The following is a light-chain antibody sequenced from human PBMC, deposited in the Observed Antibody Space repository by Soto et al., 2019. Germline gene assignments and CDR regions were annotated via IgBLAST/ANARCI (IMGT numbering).Light chain of an antibody. CDR1: SSNIGNNY. CDR3: ATWDSSFYV. CDR2: DNN. J-gene: IGLJ1*01. V-gene: IGLV1-51*01. Sequence: QSVLTQPPSVSAAPGQKVTISCSGSSSNIGNNYVSWYQQLPGTAPKLLIYDNNKRPSGIPDRFSGSKSGTSATLGITGLQTGDEADYYFATWDSSFYVFGTGTKVTVL.